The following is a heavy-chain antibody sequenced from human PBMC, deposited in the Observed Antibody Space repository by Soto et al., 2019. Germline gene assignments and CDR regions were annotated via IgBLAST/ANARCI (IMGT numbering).Heavy chain of an antibody. J-gene: IGHJ4*02. V-gene: IGHV4-31*03. Sequence: SETLSLTCTFSGGSISSGGYYWSWIRQHPGKGLEWIGYIYYSGSTYYNPSLKSRVTISVDTSKNQFSLKLSSVTAADTAVYYCARGGAAAGTRTSFDYWGQGTLVTVSS. CDR1: GGSISSGGYY. CDR2: IYYSGST. CDR3: ARGGAAAGTRTSFDY. D-gene: IGHD6-13*01.